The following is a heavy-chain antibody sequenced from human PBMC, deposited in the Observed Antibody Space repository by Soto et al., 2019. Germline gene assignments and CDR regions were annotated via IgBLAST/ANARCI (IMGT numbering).Heavy chain of an antibody. D-gene: IGHD6-19*01. V-gene: IGHV4-39*01. CDR2: IYYSGST. CDR3: ASTGIAVPGTDV. J-gene: IGHJ4*02. CDR1: GGSISSSSYY. Sequence: SETLSLTCTVSGGSISSSSYYWGWIRQPPGKGLGWIGGIYYSGSTYYNPSLKSRVTLSVDTSKNQCSLKLSSVTAADTAVYYCASTGIAVPGTDVWGQGTLVTVSS.